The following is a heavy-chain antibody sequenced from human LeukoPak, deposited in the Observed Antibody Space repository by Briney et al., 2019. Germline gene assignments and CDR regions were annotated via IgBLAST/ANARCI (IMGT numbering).Heavy chain of an antibody. CDR1: GFSFSSYE. V-gene: IGHV3-48*03. CDR2: ISSSGSTI. D-gene: IGHD5-18*01. CDR3: ARERYNYGYSMDV. J-gene: IGHJ6*02. Sequence: GGSLRLSCAASGFSFSSYEMNWVRQAPGTGLEWISYISSSGSTIYYADSVKGRFTISRDIAKNSLYLQMNSLRAEDTAVYYCARERYNYGYSMDVWGQGTTVTVSS.